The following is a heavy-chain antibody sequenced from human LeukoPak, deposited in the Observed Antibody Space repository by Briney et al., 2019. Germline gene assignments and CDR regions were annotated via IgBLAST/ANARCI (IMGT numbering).Heavy chain of an antibody. V-gene: IGHV3-7*01. J-gene: IGHJ4*02. D-gene: IGHD2-2*01. CDR3: ARGSPYCTSSDCYLDY. Sequence: DSLKGRFTISRDNAKNSLFLQMNSLRAEDTAVYYCARGSPYCTSSDCYLDYWGQGTLVTVSS.